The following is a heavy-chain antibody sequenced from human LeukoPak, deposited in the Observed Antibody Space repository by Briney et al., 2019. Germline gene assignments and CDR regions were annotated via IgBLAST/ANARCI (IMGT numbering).Heavy chain of an antibody. J-gene: IGHJ4*02. CDR1: GFAFSDYG. CDR3: AKSGYNRFDY. Sequence: GGSLRLSCVASGFAFSDYGIHWVRQAPGKGLEWVSSISGSGSGGSTYYADSVKGRFTISRDNSKNTLYLQMNSLIAEDTAVYYCAKSGYNRFDYWGQGTRVTVSS. D-gene: IGHD5-24*01. V-gene: IGHV3-23*01. CDR2: ISGSGSGGST.